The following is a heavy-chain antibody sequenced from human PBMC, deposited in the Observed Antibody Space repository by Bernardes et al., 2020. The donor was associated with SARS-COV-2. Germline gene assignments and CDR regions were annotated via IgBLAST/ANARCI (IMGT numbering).Heavy chain of an antibody. J-gene: IGHJ5*02. V-gene: IGHV1-18*01. CDR3: GKVVGYSYGGGWFDP. CDR1: GYTFTSYG. D-gene: IGHD5-18*01. Sequence: AAVKVSCKASGYTFTSYGISWVRQAPGQGLEWMGWISADNGNTNYAQKFQGRVTMTTDTSTSTGYMELRGLISDDTAVYYCGKVVGYSYGGGWFDPWGQGTLVTVSS. CDR2: ISADNGNT.